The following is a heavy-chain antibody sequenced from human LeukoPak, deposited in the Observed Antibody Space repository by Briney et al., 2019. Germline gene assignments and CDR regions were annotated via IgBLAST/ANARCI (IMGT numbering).Heavy chain of an antibody. CDR1: GGTFSSHA. CDR3: ARALVHCSAGSCYKGNWFDP. J-gene: IGHJ5*02. V-gene: IGHV1-69*13. CDR2: ISPISGSA. D-gene: IGHD2-15*01. Sequence: GASVKVSCKASGGTFSSHAISWVRQAPGQGLEWMGGISPISGSANYAQKFQGRVTLTADESTSTAYMELSGLRSEDTAVYYCARALVHCSAGSCYKGNWFDPWGQGTLVTVSS.